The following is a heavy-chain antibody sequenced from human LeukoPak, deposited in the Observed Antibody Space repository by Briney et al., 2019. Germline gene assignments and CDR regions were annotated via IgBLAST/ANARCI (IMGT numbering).Heavy chain of an antibody. CDR2: ISSSGSNI. J-gene: IGHJ4*02. V-gene: IGHV3-11*04. Sequence: GESLRLSCAASGFTFSNYYMGWIRQAPGKGLEWVSYISSSGSNIYYPDSLKGRVTMSRDNAKNSLYLQMNSLRAEDTAVYYCARAYDISGYYAGFDYWGQGTLVTVSS. CDR3: ARAYDISGYYAGFDY. CDR1: GFTFSNYY. D-gene: IGHD3-22*01.